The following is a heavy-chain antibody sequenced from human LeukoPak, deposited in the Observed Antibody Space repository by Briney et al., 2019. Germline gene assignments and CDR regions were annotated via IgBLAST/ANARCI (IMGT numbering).Heavy chain of an antibody. V-gene: IGHV3-21*01. D-gene: IGHD3-22*01. CDR3: ARAPPNYDSSGYFRFDP. Sequence: PGGSLRLSCAASGFTFNSYSMNWVRQAPGKGLEWVSSISSSSSYIYYADSVKGRFTISRDNAKNSLYLQMNSLRAEDTAGYYCARAPPNYDSSGYFRFDPWGQGTLVTVSS. J-gene: IGHJ5*02. CDR2: ISSSSSYI. CDR1: GFTFNSYS.